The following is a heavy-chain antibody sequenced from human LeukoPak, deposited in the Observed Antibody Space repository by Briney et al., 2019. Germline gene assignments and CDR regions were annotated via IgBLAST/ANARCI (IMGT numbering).Heavy chain of an antibody. Sequence: PGGSLRLSCAASGFTFNNAWMNWVRQAPGKGLEWVGRIKKRSDGGTTVYAAPVKDRFIISRDDSQDTLYLQMNTLKTEDTAVYYCTRDWYHAFDFWGQGTVVTVSS. CDR2: IKKRSDGGTT. D-gene: IGHD3-9*01. V-gene: IGHV3-15*07. J-gene: IGHJ3*01. CDR3: TRDWYHAFDF. CDR1: GFTFNNAW.